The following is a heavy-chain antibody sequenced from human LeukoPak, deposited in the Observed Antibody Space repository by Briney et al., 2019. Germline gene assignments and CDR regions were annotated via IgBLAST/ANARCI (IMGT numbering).Heavy chain of an antibody. CDR2: INSVGSST. J-gene: IGHJ4*02. V-gene: IGHV3-74*01. CDR3: ARDTDTVTTILDY. D-gene: IGHD4-17*01. CDR1: GFTFSSYW. Sequence: GGSLRLSCAASGFTFSSYWMHWVRQAPGKGLVWVSRINSVGSSTSYADSVKGRFTISRDNAKNTLYLQMNSLRAEDMAVYYCARDTDTVTTILDYWGQGTLVTVSS.